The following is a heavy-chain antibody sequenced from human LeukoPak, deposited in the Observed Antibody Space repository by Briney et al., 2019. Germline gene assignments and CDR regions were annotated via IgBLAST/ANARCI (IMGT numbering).Heavy chain of an antibody. Sequence: SVKVSCKASGGTFSSYAISWVRQAPGQGLEWMGGLIPIFGTANYAQKFQGRVTITADESTSTAYMELSSLRSEDTAVYYCARGTINIGVVTGRFDPWGQGTLVTVSS. V-gene: IGHV1-69*01. J-gene: IGHJ5*02. D-gene: IGHD3-3*01. CDR2: LIPIFGTA. CDR1: GGTFSSYA. CDR3: ARGTINIGVVTGRFDP.